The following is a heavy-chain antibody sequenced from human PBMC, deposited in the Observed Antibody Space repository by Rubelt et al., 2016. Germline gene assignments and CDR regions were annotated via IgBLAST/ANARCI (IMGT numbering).Heavy chain of an antibody. CDR1: GCSFTSYW. Sequence: EVQLVQSGAEVKKPGESLKISCKGSGCSFTSYWIGWVRQMPGKGLEWMGIIYPGDSDTRYSPSSQAHVPRSAVNSITTAYLQWSGLKASDTAMSYCARHGQVQSGDAFDIWGQGTMVTVSS. CDR2: IYPGDSDT. D-gene: IGHD1-26*01. CDR3: ARHGQVQSGDAFDI. J-gene: IGHJ3*02. V-gene: IGHV5-51*01.